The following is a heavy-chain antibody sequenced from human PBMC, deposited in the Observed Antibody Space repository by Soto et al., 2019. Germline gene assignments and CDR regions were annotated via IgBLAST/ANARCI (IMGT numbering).Heavy chain of an antibody. Sequence: GASVKVSCKASGYTFTSYYMHWVRQAPGQGLEWMGIINPSGGSTSYAQKFQGRVTMARDTSTSTVYMELSSLRSEDTAVYYCARCTQTYSSRKPLDYWGQGTLVTVSS. CDR3: ARCTQTYSSRKPLDY. CDR2: INPSGGST. D-gene: IGHD6-13*01. CDR1: GYTFTSYY. J-gene: IGHJ4*02. V-gene: IGHV1-46*03.